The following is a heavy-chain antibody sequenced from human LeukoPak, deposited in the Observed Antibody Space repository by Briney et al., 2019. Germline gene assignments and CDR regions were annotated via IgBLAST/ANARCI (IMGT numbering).Heavy chain of an antibody. Sequence: SETLSLTCTVSGYSISSGYYWGWLRQPPGRGLEWIGTIYHSGSTYYNPSLESRVTISVDTSKNQFSLKLSSVTAADTAVYFCARAYSSSWYFNWFDPWGQGTQATVSS. CDR3: ARAYSSSWYFNWFDP. CDR1: GYSISSGYY. CDR2: IYHSGST. J-gene: IGHJ5*02. V-gene: IGHV4-38-2*02. D-gene: IGHD6-13*01.